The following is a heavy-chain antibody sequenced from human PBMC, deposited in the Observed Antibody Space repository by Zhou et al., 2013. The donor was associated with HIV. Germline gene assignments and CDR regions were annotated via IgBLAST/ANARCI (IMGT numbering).Heavy chain of an antibody. CDR3: ARGDNLPLTKRYYFHY. D-gene: IGHD1-1*01. Sequence: QVQLVQSGGEVKQPGASVRVSCKASGYSFTAFGISWVRQAPGQGLEWMGWISAYNGNRHYGQNFQGRVTMTTDTSTTTAYMELGSLKSDDTAVYYCARGDNLPLTKRYYFHYWGQGTLVTVSS. CDR1: GYSFTAFG. V-gene: IGHV1-18*01. CDR2: ISAYNGNR. J-gene: IGHJ4*02.